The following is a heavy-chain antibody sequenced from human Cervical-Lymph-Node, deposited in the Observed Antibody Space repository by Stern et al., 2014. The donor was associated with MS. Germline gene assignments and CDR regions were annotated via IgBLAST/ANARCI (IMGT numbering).Heavy chain of an antibody. CDR1: GYVFTDEA. CDR3: TRGPMASFDF. D-gene: IGHD5-24*01. CDR2: INPETGNP. V-gene: IGHV7-4-1*02. Sequence: VQLVESGSELRRPGTSVKVTCKASGYVFTDEAMNWVRQAPGQAFEWMGWINPETGNPTYAQGFAGRFVFSVDASVSTAYLQIRDLKAEDTALYYCTRGPMASFDFWGQGTLVTVSS. J-gene: IGHJ4*02.